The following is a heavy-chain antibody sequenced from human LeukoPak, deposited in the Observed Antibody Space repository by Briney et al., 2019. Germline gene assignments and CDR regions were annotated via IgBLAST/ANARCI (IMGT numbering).Heavy chain of an antibody. D-gene: IGHD4-17*01. CDR3: ARSVTTVTPWNFDY. CDR2: IYYSGST. J-gene: IGHJ4*02. CDR1: GGSISSSSYY. Sequence: SETLSLTCTVSGGSISSSSYYWGWIRQPPGKGLEWIGSIYYSGSTYYNPSLKSRVTISVDTSKNQFSLKLSSVTAADTAVYYCARSVTTVTPWNFDYWGQGTLVTVSS. V-gene: IGHV4-39*07.